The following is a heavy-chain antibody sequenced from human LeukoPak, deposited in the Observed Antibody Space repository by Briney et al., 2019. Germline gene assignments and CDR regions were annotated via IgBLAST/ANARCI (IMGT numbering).Heavy chain of an antibody. CDR3: ARFGYSYGYNY. CDR2: INSDGSST. V-gene: IGHV3-74*01. CDR1: GFTFSRYL. D-gene: IGHD5-18*01. J-gene: IGHJ4*02. Sequence: GGSLRLSCAASGFTFSRYLMHWVRQAPGKGLVWVSRINSDGSSTSYADSVKGRFTISRDNAKNTLYLQMNSLRAEDTAVYYCARFGYSYGYNYWGQGPLVTVSS.